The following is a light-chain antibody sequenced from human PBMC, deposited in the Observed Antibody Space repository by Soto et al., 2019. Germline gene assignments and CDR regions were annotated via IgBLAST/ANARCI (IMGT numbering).Light chain of an antibody. CDR3: QKYNSVPT. Sequence: DIQMTQSPPSLSASVGDRVTISCRASQGISNYVAWYQQKPGKVPKLLIDAASTLQSGVPSRFSRSGSGTDFTLTITSPPPDDVETSYCQKYNSVPTFGGGTKVEI. V-gene: IGKV1-27*01. CDR1: QGISNY. CDR2: AAS. J-gene: IGKJ4*01.